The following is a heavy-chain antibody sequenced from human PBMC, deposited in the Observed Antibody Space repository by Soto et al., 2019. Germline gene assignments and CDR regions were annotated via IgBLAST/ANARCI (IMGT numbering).Heavy chain of an antibody. V-gene: IGHV4-31*03. CDR1: GGSISSGGYY. Sequence: QVQLQESGPGLVKPSQTLSLTCTVSGGSISSGGYYWSWIRQHPGKGLEWIGYIYYSGSTYYNPSLKSRVTISVDSSKNQFSLKLSSVTAADTAVYYCARASYGDYRYFDLWGRGTLVTVSS. J-gene: IGHJ2*01. D-gene: IGHD4-17*01. CDR3: ARASYGDYRYFDL. CDR2: IYYSGST.